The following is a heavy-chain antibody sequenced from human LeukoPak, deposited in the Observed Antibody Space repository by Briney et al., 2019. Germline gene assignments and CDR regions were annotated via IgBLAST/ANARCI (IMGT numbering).Heavy chain of an antibody. V-gene: IGHV4-59*01. Sequence: PSETLSLTCTVSGGSISSYYWSWIRQPPGKGLEWIGYIYYSGSTNYNPSPKSRVTISVDTSKNQFSLKLSSVTAADTAVYYCARSFTYYYDSSGYWVFDIWGQGTMVTVSS. CDR3: ARSFTYYYDSSGYWVFDI. D-gene: IGHD3-22*01. CDR1: GGSISSYY. J-gene: IGHJ3*02. CDR2: IYYSGST.